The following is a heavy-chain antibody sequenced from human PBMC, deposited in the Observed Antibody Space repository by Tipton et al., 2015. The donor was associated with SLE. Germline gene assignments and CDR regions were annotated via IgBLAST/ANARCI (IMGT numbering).Heavy chain of an antibody. D-gene: IGHD4-17*01. J-gene: IGHJ4*02. CDR2: ISSSGYPV. CDR3: ARPSTVTTGYY. CDR1: GFNFKGYS. V-gene: IGHV3-48*04. Sequence: SLRLSCEVSGFNFKGYSMHWARQAPGKGLEWIAYISSSGYPVDYADSVRGRFTISRDNAKNSLYLQMNSLRVDDTAVYYWARPSTVTTGYYWGQGTLVTVSS.